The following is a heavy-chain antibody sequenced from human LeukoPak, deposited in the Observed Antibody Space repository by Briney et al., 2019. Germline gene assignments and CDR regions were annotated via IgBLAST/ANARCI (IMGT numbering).Heavy chain of an antibody. D-gene: IGHD3-3*01. CDR1: RFTLSTYW. CDR3: ARGVPYDSWSGPHYSDY. J-gene: IGHJ4*02. Sequence: GGSLRLSCAASRFTLSTYWMSWVRQAPGKGLEWMAHIKQDGSQEYYVDSVKGRFTISRDSAKNSLYLQMNSLRAEDTAVYYCARGVPYDSWSGPHYSDYGGQGTLVTVSS. V-gene: IGHV3-7*01. CDR2: IKQDGSQE.